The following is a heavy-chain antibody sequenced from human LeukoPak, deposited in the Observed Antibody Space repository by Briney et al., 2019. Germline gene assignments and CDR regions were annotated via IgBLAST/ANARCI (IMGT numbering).Heavy chain of an antibody. Sequence: PGGSLRLSCAASGFTFTNYAMSWVRQAPGKGLEWVSGISESGGSTYYADSVKGRFTVSRDNSKNTLYLQMNSLRAEDTAVYYCAKKRIQLWSYFDYWGQGTLVTVSS. CDR3: AKKRIQLWSYFDY. J-gene: IGHJ4*02. V-gene: IGHV3-23*01. CDR2: ISESGGST. CDR1: GFTFTNYA. D-gene: IGHD5-18*01.